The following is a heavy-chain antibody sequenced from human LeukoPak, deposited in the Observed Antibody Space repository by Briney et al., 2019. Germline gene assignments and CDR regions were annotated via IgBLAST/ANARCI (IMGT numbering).Heavy chain of an antibody. CDR1: GFTFSSYA. V-gene: IGHV3-30*04. D-gene: IGHD3-10*01. Sequence: GGSLRLSCAASGFTFSSYAMHWVRQAPGKGLEWVAVISFDGSDKYYADSVKGRFTISRDNSKNTLYLQMNSLRAEDTAVHYCARNYYGSGSYFPYWGQGTLVTVSS. CDR2: ISFDGSDK. J-gene: IGHJ4*02. CDR3: ARNYYGSGSYFPY.